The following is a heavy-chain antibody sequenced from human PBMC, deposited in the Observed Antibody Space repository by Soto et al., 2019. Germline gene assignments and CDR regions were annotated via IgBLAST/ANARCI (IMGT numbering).Heavy chain of an antibody. CDR3: ARHEANCHDSSGYYRNWFDP. D-gene: IGHD3-22*01. CDR2: IDPSDSCT. CDR1: GYSFTSYW. Sequence: PGESLKISCKGSGYSFTSYWISWVRQTPGKGLEWMGRIDPSDSCTNYSPSFQGHVTISADKSISTAYLQWSSLKASDTAMYYCARHEANCHDSSGYYRNWFDPWGHGTLVTVS. V-gene: IGHV5-10-1*01. J-gene: IGHJ5*02.